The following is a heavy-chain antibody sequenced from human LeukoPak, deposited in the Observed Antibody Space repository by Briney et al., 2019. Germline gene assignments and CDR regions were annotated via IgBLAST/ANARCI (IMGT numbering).Heavy chain of an antibody. J-gene: IGHJ3*02. CDR1: GGTFSSYA. V-gene: IGHV1-69*05. D-gene: IGHD3-22*01. Sequence: ASVKVSCKASGGTFSSYAISWVRQAPGQGLEWMGGIIPIFGTANYAQKFQGRVTITTDESTSTAYMELSSLRSEDTAVYYCARAYDISGYPLSAFDIWGQGTMVTVSS. CDR3: ARAYDISGYPLSAFDI. CDR2: IIPIFGTA.